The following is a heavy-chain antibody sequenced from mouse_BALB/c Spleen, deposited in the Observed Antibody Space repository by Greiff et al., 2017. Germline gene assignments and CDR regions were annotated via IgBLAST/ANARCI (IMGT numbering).Heavy chain of an antibody. CDR3: TKTGIYGNYFDY. CDR1: GYTFTSYW. Sequence: EVQLQQSGTVLARPGASVKMSCKASGYTFTSYWMHWVKQRPGQGLEWIGAIYPGNSDTSYNQKFQGKAKLTAVTSTSTAYMELSSLTNEDSAVYYCTKTGIYGNYFDYWGQGTSVTVSS. V-gene: IGHV1-5*01. D-gene: IGHD2-1*01. CDR2: IYPGNSDT. J-gene: IGHJ4*01.